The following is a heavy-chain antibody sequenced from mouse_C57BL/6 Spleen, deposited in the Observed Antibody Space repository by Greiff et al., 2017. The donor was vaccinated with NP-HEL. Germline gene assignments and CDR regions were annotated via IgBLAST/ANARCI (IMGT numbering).Heavy chain of an antibody. V-gene: IGHV5-15*01. J-gene: IGHJ3*01. Sequence: DVMLVESGGGLVQPGGSLKLSCAASGFTFSDYGMAWVRQAPRKGPEWVAFISNLAYSIYYADTVTGRFTISRENAKNTLYLEMSSLRSEDTAMYYCARHETGAWFAYWGQGTLVTVSA. CDR1: GFTFSDYG. CDR2: ISNLAYSI. CDR3: ARHETGAWFAY. D-gene: IGHD1-1*02.